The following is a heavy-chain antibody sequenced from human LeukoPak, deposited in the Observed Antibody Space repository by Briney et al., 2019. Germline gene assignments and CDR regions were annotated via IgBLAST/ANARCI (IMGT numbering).Heavy chain of an antibody. J-gene: IGHJ6*03. D-gene: IGHD1-1*01. V-gene: IGHV4-59*01. Sequence: SETLSLTCTVSGGSISNYFWSWIRQPPGKGLECIGFFYYSDITYYNPSLKSRVTISLDTSKNQFSLKLSSVTAADTAVYYCARAVQLERPPPLIGYYYMDVWGKGTTVTVSS. CDR3: ARAVQLERPPPLIGYYYMDV. CDR1: GGSISNYF. CDR2: FYYSDIT.